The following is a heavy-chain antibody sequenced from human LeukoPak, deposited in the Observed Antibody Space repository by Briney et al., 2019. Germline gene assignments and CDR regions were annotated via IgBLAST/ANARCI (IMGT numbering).Heavy chain of an antibody. D-gene: IGHD3-10*01. J-gene: IGHJ4*02. CDR3: AKDEDSGLLWFGESRAFDY. CDR1: GFTLSSYA. CDR2: ISVSGNT. Sequence: GGSLRLSCAASGFTLSSYAMSWVRQGPGKGLEWVSAISVSGNTYHADSVKGRFTISRDSSKNTLYLQMNSLRAEDAAVYYCAKDEDSGLLWFGESRAFDYWGQGTLVTVSS. V-gene: IGHV3-23*01.